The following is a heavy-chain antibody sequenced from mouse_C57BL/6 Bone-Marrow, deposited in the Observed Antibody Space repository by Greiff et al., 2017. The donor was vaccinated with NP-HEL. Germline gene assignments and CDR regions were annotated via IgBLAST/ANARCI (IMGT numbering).Heavy chain of an antibody. D-gene: IGHD2-1*01. CDR2: INPSSGYT. Sequence: LQESGAELARPGASVKMSCKASGYTFTSYTMHWVKQRPGQGLEWIGYINPSSGYTKYNQKFKDKATLTADKSSSTAYMQLSSLTSEDSAVYYCARIYYGNYGAWFAYWGQGTLVTVSA. J-gene: IGHJ3*01. V-gene: IGHV1-4*01. CDR3: ARIYYGNYGAWFAY. CDR1: GYTFTSYT.